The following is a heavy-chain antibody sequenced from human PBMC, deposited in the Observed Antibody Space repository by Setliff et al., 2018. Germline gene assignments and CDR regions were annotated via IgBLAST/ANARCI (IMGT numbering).Heavy chain of an antibody. V-gene: IGHV4-39*07. CDR3: ARVGVLWFGELLGAFDI. D-gene: IGHD3-10*01. Sequence: KTSETLSLTCTVSGGSISSSSYYWGWIRQPPGKGLEWIGSIYYSGSTYYNPSLKSRVTISVDTSKNQFSLKLSSVTAADTAVYYCARVGVLWFGELLGAFDIWGQGTMVTVSS. CDR2: IYYSGST. CDR1: GGSISSSSYY. J-gene: IGHJ3*02.